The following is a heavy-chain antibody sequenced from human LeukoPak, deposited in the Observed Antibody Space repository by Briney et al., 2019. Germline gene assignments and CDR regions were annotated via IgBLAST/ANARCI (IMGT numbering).Heavy chain of an antibody. CDR3: ARALASGYYFDY. J-gene: IGHJ4*02. CDR2: INHSGST. CDR1: GGSFSGYY. D-gene: IGHD3-22*01. Sequence: SETLSLTCAVYGGSFSGYYWSWIRQPPGKGLEWIGEINHSGSTYYNPSLKSRVTISVDTSKNQFSLKLSSVTAADTAVYYCARALASGYYFDYWGQGTLVTVSS. V-gene: IGHV4-34*01.